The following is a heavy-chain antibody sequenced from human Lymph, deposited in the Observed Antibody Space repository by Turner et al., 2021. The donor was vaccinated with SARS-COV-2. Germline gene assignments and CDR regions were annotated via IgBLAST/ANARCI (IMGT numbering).Heavy chain of an antibody. CDR1: GLTVSSNY. Sequence: EVQLVESGGGLIQPGGSRRLSCAASGLTVSSNYMSWVRQAPGKGLEWVSVIYSGGSTYYADSVKGRFTISRDNSKNTLYLQMNSLRAEDTAVYYCARDLYYYGMDVWGQGTTVTVSS. CDR3: ARDLYYYGMDV. V-gene: IGHV3-53*01. J-gene: IGHJ6*02. CDR2: IYSGGST.